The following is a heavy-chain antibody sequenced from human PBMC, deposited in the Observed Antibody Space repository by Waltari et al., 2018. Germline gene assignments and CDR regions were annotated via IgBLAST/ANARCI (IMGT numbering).Heavy chain of an antibody. Sequence: EVQLVESGGGLVQPGGSLRLSCAASGFTLSSYSMNWVRQAPGKGLEWVSYISSSSSTIYYADSVKSRFTISRENAKNSLYRQMDSLRDEDTGVYYCARASIAARPIWFDPWGQGTLVTVSS. CDR2: ISSSSSTI. V-gene: IGHV3-48*02. CDR3: ARASIAARPIWFDP. J-gene: IGHJ5*02. D-gene: IGHD6-6*01. CDR1: GFTLSSYS.